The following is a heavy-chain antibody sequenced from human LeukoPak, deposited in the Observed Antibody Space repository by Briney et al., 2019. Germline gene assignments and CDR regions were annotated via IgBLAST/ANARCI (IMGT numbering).Heavy chain of an antibody. CDR1: GYTFIDYP. J-gene: IGHJ4*02. Sequence: ASVKVSCKASGYTFIDYPMHWVRQAPGQGLCCMGRSNPNSGDTNYAQEFQGRVTMTRDTSISTTYMKLSGLRSDDTAVYYCARDLGSGFNITLAGTGDWGQGTLVTVSS. V-gene: IGHV1-2*06. CDR2: SNPNSGDT. D-gene: IGHD6-19*01. CDR3: ARDLGSGFNITLAGTGD.